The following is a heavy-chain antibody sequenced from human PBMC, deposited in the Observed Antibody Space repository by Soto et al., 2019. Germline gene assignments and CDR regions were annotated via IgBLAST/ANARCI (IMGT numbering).Heavy chain of an antibody. CDR2: IYYSGST. J-gene: IGHJ6*02. CDR3: AASCVGCGGFNYYGMDV. Sequence: QVQLQESGPGLVKPSQTLSLTCTVSGGSISSGGYYWSWIRQHPGKGLEWIGYIYYSGSTYYNPSLKCRVTRSVESSKNQCSLKLSSVTAAYTAVYYCAASCVGCGGFNYYGMDVWGQGTTVTVSS. D-gene: IGHD2-21*01. V-gene: IGHV4-31*03. CDR1: GGSISSGGYY.